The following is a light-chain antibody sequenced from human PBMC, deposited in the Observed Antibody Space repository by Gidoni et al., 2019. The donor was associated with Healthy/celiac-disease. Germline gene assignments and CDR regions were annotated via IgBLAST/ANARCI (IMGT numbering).Light chain of an antibody. CDR3: QQCYSTPWT. Sequence: DIQMKQSPSSLSASVGNRVTITCRASQRISSYLNWYQQKPGKAPKLLIYAASSLQSGVPSRFSGSGSGTDFTLTISSLQPEDVATYYCQQCYSTPWTFGQGTKLEIK. CDR2: AAS. V-gene: IGKV1-39*01. CDR1: QRISSY. J-gene: IGKJ2*01.